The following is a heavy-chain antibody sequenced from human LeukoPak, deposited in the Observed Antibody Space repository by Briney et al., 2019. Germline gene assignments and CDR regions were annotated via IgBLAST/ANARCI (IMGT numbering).Heavy chain of an antibody. Sequence: PSETLSLTCAVYGGSFSGYYWNWIRQSPGTGLEWIGEIDHSGSTNYNPSLKSRVTISVDTSKNQFSLKLSSMTAADTAVYYCARHDFFAFDIWGQGTMVTVSS. J-gene: IGHJ3*02. CDR2: IDHSGST. CDR3: ARHDFFAFDI. D-gene: IGHD2-21*02. V-gene: IGHV4-34*01. CDR1: GGSFSGYY.